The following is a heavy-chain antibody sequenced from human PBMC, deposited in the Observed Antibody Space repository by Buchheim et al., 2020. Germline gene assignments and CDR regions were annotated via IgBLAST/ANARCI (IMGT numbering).Heavy chain of an antibody. Sequence: EVQLVESGGGLVQPGGSLRLSCAASGFTFSSYWMSWVRQAPGKGLECVANIKQEGSEKYYVVSVKGRFTISRDNAKNSLYLQMNSLRAEDTAVYYCARDGGYYYDSSGYLYWGQGTL. CDR3: ARDGGYYYDSSGYLY. CDR2: IKQEGSEK. CDR1: GFTFSSYW. D-gene: IGHD3-22*01. V-gene: IGHV3-7*01. J-gene: IGHJ4*02.